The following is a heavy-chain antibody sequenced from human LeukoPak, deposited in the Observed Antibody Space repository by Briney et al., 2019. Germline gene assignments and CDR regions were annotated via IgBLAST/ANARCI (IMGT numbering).Heavy chain of an antibody. CDR1: GFTFSSYD. V-gene: IGHV3-13*01. CDR2: IGTAGDR. D-gene: IGHD3-10*01. CDR3: ARGPPGANFDY. J-gene: IGHJ4*02. Sequence: GGSLRLSCAASGFTFSSYDMHWVRQATGKGLEWVSAIGTAGDRYYPGSVKGRFTISRENAKNSLYLQMNSLRAGDTAVYYCARGPPGANFDYWGQGTLVTVSS.